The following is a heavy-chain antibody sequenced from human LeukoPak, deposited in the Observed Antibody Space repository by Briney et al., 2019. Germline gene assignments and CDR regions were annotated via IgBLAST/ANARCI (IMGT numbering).Heavy chain of an antibody. D-gene: IGHD4-11*01. V-gene: IGHV3-30*02. Sequence: GGSLRLSCAASGFTFSSYGIHWVRQAPGKGLEWVAFIRYDGSNKYYADSVKGRFTISRDNSKNTLYLQMNSLRAEDTAVYYCAKDETTVRSGDYWGQGTLVTVSS. CDR1: GFTFSSYG. CDR3: AKDETTVRSGDY. CDR2: IRYDGSNK. J-gene: IGHJ4*02.